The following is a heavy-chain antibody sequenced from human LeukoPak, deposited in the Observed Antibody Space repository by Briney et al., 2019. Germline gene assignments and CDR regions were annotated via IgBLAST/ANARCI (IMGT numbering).Heavy chain of an antibody. D-gene: IGHD4-11*01. CDR2: IIPIFGTA. V-gene: IGHV1-69*13. CDR3: ARTMTTVTHFDY. CDR1: GGTFSSYA. J-gene: IGHJ4*02. Sequence: SVKVSCKASGGTFSSYAISWVRQAPGQGLEWMGGIIPIFGTANYAQKFQGRVTITADESTSTAYMELSRLRSDDTAVYYCARTMTTVTHFDYWGQGTLVTVSS.